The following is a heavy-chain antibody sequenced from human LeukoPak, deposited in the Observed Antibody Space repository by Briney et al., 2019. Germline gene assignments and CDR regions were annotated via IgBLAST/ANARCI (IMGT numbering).Heavy chain of an antibody. CDR2: IRVGRSTI. D-gene: IGHD3-22*01. Sequence: TGGSLRLSCAASGFTFSSYSMNWVRQAPGKGLEWVSYIRVGRSTIYYADSVKGRFTISRDNAKNSLYLQMNSVRDEDTAVYYCARDEYPLNYYDSSGSFYYFDYWGQGTLVTVSS. V-gene: IGHV3-48*02. CDR3: ARDEYPLNYYDSSGSFYYFDY. CDR1: GFTFSSYS. J-gene: IGHJ4*02.